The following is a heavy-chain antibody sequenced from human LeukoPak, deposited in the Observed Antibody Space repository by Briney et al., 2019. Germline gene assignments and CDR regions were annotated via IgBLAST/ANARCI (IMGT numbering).Heavy chain of an antibody. Sequence: GRSVRLSCAASGFTFSSYAMHWVRQAPGKGLEWVAVISYDGSNKYYADSVKGRFTISRDNSKNTLYLQMDSLRAEDTAVYYCARSPYDILSGSEYFFDYWGQRTLVTVSS. CDR3: ARSPYDILSGSEYFFDY. V-gene: IGHV3-30-3*01. CDR2: ISYDGSNK. CDR1: GFTFSSYA. D-gene: IGHD3-9*01. J-gene: IGHJ4*02.